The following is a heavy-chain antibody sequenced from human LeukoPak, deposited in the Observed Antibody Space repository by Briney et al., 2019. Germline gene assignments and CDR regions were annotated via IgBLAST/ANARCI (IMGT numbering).Heavy chain of an antibody. CDR2: INHSGST. Sequence: PSETLSLTCAVYGGSFSGYYWSWIRQPPGKGLEWLGEINHSGSTNYNPSLKSRVTTSVDTSKNQFSLKLSSVTAADTAVYSGARDWNRYPYWGQGALVTVSS. J-gene: IGHJ4*02. D-gene: IGHD1-1*01. CDR3: ARDWNRYPY. CDR1: GGSFSGYY. V-gene: IGHV4-34*01.